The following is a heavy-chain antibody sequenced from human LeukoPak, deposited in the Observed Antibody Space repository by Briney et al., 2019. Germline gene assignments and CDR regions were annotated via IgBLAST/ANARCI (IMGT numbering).Heavy chain of an antibody. V-gene: IGHV4-34*01. J-gene: IGHJ4*02. Sequence: SETLSLTCAAYGGSFSGYYWTWTRQTPGKGLEWIGQINHRGSANYNPSLKSRVTMSVDTSKNQFSLILTSVTAADAGVYYCTRAVAGHPDWGQGTLVTVSS. CDR3: TRAVAGHPD. D-gene: IGHD6-19*01. CDR1: GGSFSGYY. CDR2: INHRGSA.